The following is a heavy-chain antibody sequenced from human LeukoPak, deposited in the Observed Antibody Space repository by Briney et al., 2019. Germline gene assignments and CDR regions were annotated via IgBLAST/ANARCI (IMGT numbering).Heavy chain of an antibody. V-gene: IGHV1-18*01. J-gene: IGHJ6*03. Sequence: GASVKVSCKASGYTFTSYGISWVRQAPGQGLEWMGWISAYNGNTNYAQKPQGRVTMTTDTSTSTAYMELRSLRSDDTAVYYCARGGHATYDFWSGYYTRDYYYYYMDVWGKGTTVTVSS. CDR1: GYTFTSYG. D-gene: IGHD3-3*01. CDR3: ARGGHATYDFWSGYYTRDYYYYYMDV. CDR2: ISAYNGNT.